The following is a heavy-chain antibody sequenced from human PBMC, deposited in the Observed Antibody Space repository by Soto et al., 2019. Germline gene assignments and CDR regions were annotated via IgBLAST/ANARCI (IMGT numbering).Heavy chain of an antibody. J-gene: IGHJ4*02. Sequence: QAQLVQSGAEVKKPGASVKVSCKASGYTFTSYGISWVRQAKGQGLEWMGWISPYNGNTNYAQKIQVRVTITTVTSSSTAYMELTTLRSDDTAVYYCARDGSIAVAVPGYWGQGTLVTFSS. CDR1: GYTFTSYG. V-gene: IGHV1-18*01. CDR2: ISPYNGNT. CDR3: ARDGSIAVAVPGY. D-gene: IGHD6-19*01.